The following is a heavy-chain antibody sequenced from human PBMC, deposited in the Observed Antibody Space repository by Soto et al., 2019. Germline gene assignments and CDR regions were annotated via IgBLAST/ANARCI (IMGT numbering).Heavy chain of an antibody. J-gene: IGHJ5*02. CDR1: GFTFNDFY. CDR3: ARDSSYGDFGRNWFDP. Sequence: QLQLVESGGGLVKPGGSLRLSCAASGFTFNDFYMIWFRQAPGRGLEWLAYINNRGDDIYYADSVRGRFTISRDNGKNALYLRLNSRRVEDTPLYFCARDSSYGDFGRNWFDPWGQGTPVTVSA. V-gene: IGHV3-11*01. D-gene: IGHD2-21*02. CDR2: INNRGDDI.